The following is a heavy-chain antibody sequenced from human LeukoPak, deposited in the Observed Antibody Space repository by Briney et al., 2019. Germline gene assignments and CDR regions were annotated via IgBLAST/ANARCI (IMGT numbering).Heavy chain of an antibody. Sequence: PGGSLRLSCAASGFTFSSYEMNWVRQAPGKGLEWVSYISSSGSTIYYADSVKGRFTISRDNAKNSLYLQMNSLRAEDTAVYYCARVLYSSGYYYDYWGQGTLVTVSS. V-gene: IGHV3-48*03. D-gene: IGHD3-22*01. CDR2: ISSSGSTI. CDR3: ARVLYSSGYYYDY. J-gene: IGHJ4*02. CDR1: GFTFSSYE.